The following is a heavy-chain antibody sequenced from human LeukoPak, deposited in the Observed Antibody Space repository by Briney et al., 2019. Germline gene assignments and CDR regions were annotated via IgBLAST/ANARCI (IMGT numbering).Heavy chain of an antibody. CDR3: ARAHKLNAFDI. V-gene: IGHV4-59*12. J-gene: IGHJ3*02. D-gene: IGHD1-1*01. Sequence: RPSETLSLSCTVSGGSISSYYWSWLRQPPGKGLEWIGYIYYSGSTNYNPSLKSRVTISVDTSKNQSSLKLSPVTAADTAVYYCARAHKLNAFDIWGQGTMVTVSS. CDR2: IYYSGST. CDR1: GGSISSYY.